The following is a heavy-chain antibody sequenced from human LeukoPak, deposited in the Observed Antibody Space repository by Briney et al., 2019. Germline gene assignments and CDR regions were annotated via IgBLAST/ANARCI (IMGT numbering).Heavy chain of an antibody. V-gene: IGHV3-30-3*01. D-gene: IGHD5-24*01. J-gene: IGHJ3*02. CDR2: ISYDGSNK. Sequence: GGSLRLSCAASGFTFSSYAMHWVRQAPGKGLEWVAVISYDGSNKYYADSVKGRFTISRDNSKNTLYLQMNSLRAEDTAVYYCATPPVVATIRGDIWGQGTMVTVSS. CDR1: GFTFSSYA. CDR3: ATPPVVATIRGDI.